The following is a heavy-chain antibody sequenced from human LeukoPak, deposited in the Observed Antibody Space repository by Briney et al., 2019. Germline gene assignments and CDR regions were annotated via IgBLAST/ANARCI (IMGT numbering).Heavy chain of an antibody. CDR3: TYGDRKFDY. CDR1: GGSFSGYY. Sequence: PSETLSVTCAVFGGSFSGYYGSWIRQPPGKGLEWIGDINRSGATNYNPSLKSRVTISVDTSKNQFSLKVNSVTAADTAVYFCTYGDRKFDYWGERHLVTVSS. V-gene: IGHV4-34*01. D-gene: IGHD4-17*01. J-gene: IGHJ4*02. CDR2: INRSGAT.